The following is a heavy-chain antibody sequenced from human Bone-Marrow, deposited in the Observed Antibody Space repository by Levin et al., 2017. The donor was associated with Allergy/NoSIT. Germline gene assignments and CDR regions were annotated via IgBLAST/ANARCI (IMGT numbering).Heavy chain of an antibody. CDR3: ARDMGVGWFGELFRYDAFDI. V-gene: IGHV4-59*01. J-gene: IGHJ3*02. CDR2: IYYSGST. Sequence: PSQTLSLTCTVSGGSISSYYWSWIRQPPGKGLEWIGYIYYSGSTNYNPSLKSRVTISVDTSKNQFSLKLSSVTAADTAVYYCARDMGVGWFGELFRYDAFDIWGQGTMVTVSS. D-gene: IGHD3-10*01. CDR1: GGSISSYY.